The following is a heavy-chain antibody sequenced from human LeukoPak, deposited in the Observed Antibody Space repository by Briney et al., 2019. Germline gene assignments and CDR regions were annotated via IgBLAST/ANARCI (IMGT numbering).Heavy chain of an antibody. CDR3: ARDQTTWNYYYYGMDV. CDR2: IYYSGST. CDR1: GGSISSGGYY. V-gene: IGHV4-31*03. Sequence: PSETLSLTSTVSGGSISSGGYYWSWIRQHPGKGLEWIGYIYYSGSTYYNPSLKSRVTISVDTSKNQFSLKLSSVTAADTAVYYCARDQTTWNYYYYGMDVWGQGTTVTVSS. D-gene: IGHD2/OR15-2a*01. J-gene: IGHJ6*02.